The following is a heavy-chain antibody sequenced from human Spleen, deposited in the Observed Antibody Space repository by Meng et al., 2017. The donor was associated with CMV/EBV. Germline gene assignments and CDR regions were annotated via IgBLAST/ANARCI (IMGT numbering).Heavy chain of an antibody. CDR2: IRYDGSNK. Sequence: GESLKISCAASGFTFSSYGMHWVRQAPGKGLEWVAFIRYDGSNKYYADSVKGRFTISRDNSKNTLYLQMNSLRADDTAVYYCARHTDIVVVAATGGRWDQYYFDYWGQGTLVTVSS. D-gene: IGHD2-15*01. CDR1: GFTFSSYG. CDR3: ARHTDIVVVAATGGRWDQYYFDY. V-gene: IGHV3-30*02. J-gene: IGHJ4*02.